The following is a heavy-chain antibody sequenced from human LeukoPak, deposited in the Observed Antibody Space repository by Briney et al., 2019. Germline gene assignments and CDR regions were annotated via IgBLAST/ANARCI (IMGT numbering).Heavy chain of an antibody. Sequence: SETLSLTCAVYGGSFSGYYWSWIRQPPGKGLEWIGEINHSGSTNYSPSLKSRVTISVDTSKNQFSLKLSSVTAADTAVYYCARSGYLRIAGRDYWGQGTLVTVSS. CDR1: GGSFSGYY. J-gene: IGHJ4*02. CDR2: INHSGST. V-gene: IGHV4-34*01. CDR3: ARSGYLRIAGRDY. D-gene: IGHD6-13*01.